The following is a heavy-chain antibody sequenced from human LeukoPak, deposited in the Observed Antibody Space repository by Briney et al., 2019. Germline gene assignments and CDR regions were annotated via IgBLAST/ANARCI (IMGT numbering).Heavy chain of an antibody. V-gene: IGHV3-33*08. J-gene: IGHJ6*02. CDR2: IWYDGSNK. CDR3: ARDGFGYSSFWWLGRNYYYYYGMDV. Sequence: GGSLRLSCAASGFTFSSYGMHWVRQAPGKGLEWVAVIWYDGSNKYYADSVKGRFTTSRDNSKNTLYLQMNSLRAEDTAVYYCARDGFGYSSFWWLGRNYYYYYGMDVWGQGTTVTVSS. CDR1: GFTFSSYG. D-gene: IGHD6-13*01.